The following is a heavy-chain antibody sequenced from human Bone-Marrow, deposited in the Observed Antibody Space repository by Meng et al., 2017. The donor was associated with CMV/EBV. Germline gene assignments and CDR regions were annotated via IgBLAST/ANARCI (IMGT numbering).Heavy chain of an antibody. J-gene: IGHJ4*02. CDR1: RASISSFY. D-gene: IGHD1-1*01. CDR3: ARGTGTTQHYFDY. V-gene: IGHV4-59*01. CDR2: VSDSGSA. Sequence: SETRSLTCTISRASISSFYWSWIRQPPGKGLQWIGYVSDSGSAKYNPSLESRGTISRDRSRNQFYLNLNSVTAADTAMYFCARGTGTTQHYFDYWGQGTLVTVSS.